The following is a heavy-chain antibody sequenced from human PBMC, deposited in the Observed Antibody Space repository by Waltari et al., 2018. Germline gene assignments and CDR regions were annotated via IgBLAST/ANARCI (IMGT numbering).Heavy chain of an antibody. J-gene: IGHJ6*03. CDR1: GGSISSYY. D-gene: IGHD3-10*01. V-gene: IGHV4-59*01. CDR3: ARGGVTEYYYYYYYMDV. CDR2: IYYSGST. Sequence: QVQLQESGPGLVKPSETLSLPCTVSGGSISSYYWRWIRQPPGKGLEWIGYIYYSGSTNYNPSLKSRVTISVDTSKNQFSPKLSSVTAADTAVYYCARGGVTEYYYYYYYMDVWGKGTMVTVSS.